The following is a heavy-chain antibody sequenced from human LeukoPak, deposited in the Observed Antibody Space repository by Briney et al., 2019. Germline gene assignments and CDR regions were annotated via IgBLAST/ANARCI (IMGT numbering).Heavy chain of an antibody. D-gene: IGHD3-10*02. Sequence: PGGSLRLSCEASGFSLSSYSMQWVRQSPGKGLEWVSYISSSSSTIYYADSVKGRFTISRDNAKNSLYLQMNSLRAEDTAVYYCAELGITMIGGVWGKGTTVTISS. CDR2: ISSSSSTI. CDR1: GFSLSSYS. V-gene: IGHV3-48*04. CDR3: AELGITMIGGV. J-gene: IGHJ6*04.